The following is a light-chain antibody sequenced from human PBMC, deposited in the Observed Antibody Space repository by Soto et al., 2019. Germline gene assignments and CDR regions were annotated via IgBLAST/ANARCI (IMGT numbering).Light chain of an antibody. CDR3: CSYAGSSTPYV. V-gene: IGLV2-23*01. CDR2: EGS. J-gene: IGLJ1*01. CDR1: SSDVGSYKL. Sequence: QSARTQPAFVSVSSGHSITISCTGTSSDVGSYKLVSWYQQHTSKAPKLMIYEGSKRPSGVSNRFSGSKSGNTASLTISGLQAEDVAVYYCCSYAGSSTPYVFGTWSKVAVL.